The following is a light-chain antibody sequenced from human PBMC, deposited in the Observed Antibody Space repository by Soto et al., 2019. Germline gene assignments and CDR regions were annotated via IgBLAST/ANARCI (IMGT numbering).Light chain of an antibody. CDR1: SSDVGGYEY. J-gene: IGLJ2*01. CDR2: DVS. Sequence: QSVLTQPRTVSGSPGQSITISCTGSSSDVGGYEYVSWFQQDPGKAPKLMIYDVSARPSGVPNRFSGSKSGSTASLTISGVQPEDEADYHCSSYTTIKTVVFGGGTKVTVL. V-gene: IGLV2-11*01. CDR3: SSYTTIKTVV.